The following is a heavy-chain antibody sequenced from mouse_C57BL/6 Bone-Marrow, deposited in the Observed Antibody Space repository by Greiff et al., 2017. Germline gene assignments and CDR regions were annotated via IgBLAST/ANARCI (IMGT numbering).Heavy chain of an antibody. J-gene: IGHJ1*03. D-gene: IGHD2-1*01. V-gene: IGHV2-2*01. CDR1: GFSLTSYG. CDR2: IWSGGST. CDR3: ARNHLLCQRNWYFDV. Sequence: QVQLQQSGPGLVQPSQSLSITCTVSGFSLTSYGVHWVRQSPGKGLEWLGVIWSGGSTDYNAAFISRLSISKDNSKSQVFFKMNSLQADDTAIYYCARNHLLCQRNWYFDVWGTGTTVTVSS.